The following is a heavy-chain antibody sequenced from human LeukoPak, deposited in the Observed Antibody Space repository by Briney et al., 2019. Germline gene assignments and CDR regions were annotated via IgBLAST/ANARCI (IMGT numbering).Heavy chain of an antibody. J-gene: IGHJ1*01. Sequence: GGSLRISCAASGFTFSSYDMHRVRQATGKGLEWVSAIGTAGDRYYPGSVKGRFTISRENAKNSFYLQMNSLRAGDTAVYFCARGPYYYGSGSHGPEFQHWGQGTLVTISS. CDR2: IGTAGDR. D-gene: IGHD3-10*01. CDR1: GFTFSSYD. V-gene: IGHV3-13*01. CDR3: ARGPYYYGSGSHGPEFQH.